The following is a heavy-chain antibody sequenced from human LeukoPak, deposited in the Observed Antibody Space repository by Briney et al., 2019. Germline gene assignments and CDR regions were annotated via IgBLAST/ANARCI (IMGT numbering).Heavy chain of an antibody. CDR1: GFSFNKYW. D-gene: IGHD5-18*01. CDR2: TNPDGSQK. J-gene: IGHJ4*02. V-gene: IGHV3-7*01. CDR3: ATDGYNSARDN. Sequence: SGGSLRPSCAASGFSFNKYWMSWVRQAPGKGLEWVANTNPDGSQKYYVDSVRGRFTISRDNAKNLLFLQMSNLRAEDAALYYCATDGYNSARDNWGQGTLVTVSS.